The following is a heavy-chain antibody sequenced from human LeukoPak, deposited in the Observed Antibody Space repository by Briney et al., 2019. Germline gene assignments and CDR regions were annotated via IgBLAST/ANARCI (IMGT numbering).Heavy chain of an antibody. CDR1: GYSFTTYW. J-gene: IGHJ6*02. Sequence: GESLKISCKGSGYSFTTYWIGWVRQMPGKGLEWMGIIYPGDSDTRYSPSFQGQVTISADKYTNTAYLQWSSLKASDTAMYYCARVGRVGSYYYGMDVWGQGTTVTVSS. CDR3: ARVGRVGSYYYGMDV. D-gene: IGHD3-10*01. CDR2: IYPGDSDT. V-gene: IGHV5-51*01.